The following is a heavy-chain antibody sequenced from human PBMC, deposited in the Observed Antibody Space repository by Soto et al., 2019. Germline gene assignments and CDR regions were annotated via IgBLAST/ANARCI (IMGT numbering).Heavy chain of an antibody. D-gene: IGHD2-15*01. CDR2: IIPILGIA. V-gene: IGHV1-69*04. J-gene: IGHJ4*02. CDR3: AREGCSGGSCYLEPYNWNYLDY. Sequence: ASVKVSCKASGGTFSSYTISWVRQAPGQGLEWMGRIIPILGIANYAQKFQGRVTITADKSTSTAYMELSSLRSEDTAVYYCAREGCSGGSCYLEPYNWNYLDYWGQGTLVTVSS. CDR1: GGTFSSYT.